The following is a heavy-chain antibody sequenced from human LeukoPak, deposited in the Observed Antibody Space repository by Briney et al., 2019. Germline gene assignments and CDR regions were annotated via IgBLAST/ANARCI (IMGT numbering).Heavy chain of an antibody. CDR2: INPNSGGT. Sequence: ASVKVSCKASGYTFTGYYVHWVRQAPGQGLEWMGWINPNSGGTNYAQKFQGRVTMTRDTSISTAYMELSRLRSDDTAVYYCARVAVKGMVGWYYYMDVWGKGTTVTVSS. CDR1: GYTFTGYY. CDR3: ARVAVKGMVGWYYYMDV. J-gene: IGHJ6*03. D-gene: IGHD3-10*02. V-gene: IGHV1-2*02.